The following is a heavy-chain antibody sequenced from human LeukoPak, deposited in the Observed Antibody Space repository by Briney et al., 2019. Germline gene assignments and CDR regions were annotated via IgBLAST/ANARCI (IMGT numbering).Heavy chain of an antibody. Sequence: PGGSLRLSCAASGFTFSSYGVHWVRQAPGKGLEWVAVIWYDGSNKYYADSVKGRFTISRDNSKNTLYLQMNSLRAEDTAVYYCARDPNYYYDSSGYPSGDYWGQGTLVTVSS. J-gene: IGHJ4*02. CDR1: GFTFSSYG. CDR3: ARDPNYYYDSSGYPSGDY. CDR2: IWYDGSNK. D-gene: IGHD3-22*01. V-gene: IGHV3-33*01.